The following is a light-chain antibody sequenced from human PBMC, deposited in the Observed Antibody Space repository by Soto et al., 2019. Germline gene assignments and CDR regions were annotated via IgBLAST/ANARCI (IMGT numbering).Light chain of an antibody. CDR3: QQRSYWPIT. J-gene: IGKJ5*01. CDR1: ERIYSAY. Sequence: EIVLTQSPGTLSLSRGERATLSCRASERIYSAYLGWYQQKPGQAPRLLIYDASNTATAVPAGFSGSGSGTDFTLTISSLEPEDFAVYYCQQRSYWPITFGQGTRLEIK. V-gene: IGKV3-11*01. CDR2: DAS.